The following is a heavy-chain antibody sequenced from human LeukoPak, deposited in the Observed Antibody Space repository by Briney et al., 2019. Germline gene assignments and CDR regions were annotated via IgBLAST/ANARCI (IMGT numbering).Heavy chain of an antibody. J-gene: IGHJ6*02. CDR3: AKSWHGSGGLYYYGVDV. CDR2: ISGSGGST. Sequence: PGGSLRLSCAASGFTFSSYAMSWVRQAPGKGLEWVSAISGSGGSTYYADSVKGRFTISRDNSKNTLYLQMNSLRAEDTAVYYCAKSWHGSGGLYYYGVDVWGQGTTVTVSS. D-gene: IGHD3-10*01. V-gene: IGHV3-23*01. CDR1: GFTFSSYA.